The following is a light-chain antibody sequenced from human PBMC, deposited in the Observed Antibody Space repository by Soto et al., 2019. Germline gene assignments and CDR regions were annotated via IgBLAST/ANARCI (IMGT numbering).Light chain of an antibody. CDR1: QGIRND. V-gene: IGKV1-17*01. CDR2: TAT. Sequence: DIQMTPSPSSLSASVVYIANITCLASQGIRNDLGWYQEKPGKAPKRLIYTATSLQSGVPSRFSGSGSGTEFTLTISSLQPEDFATYYCLQHNTYPWTCGKGTKVDI. J-gene: IGKJ1*01. CDR3: LQHNTYPWT.